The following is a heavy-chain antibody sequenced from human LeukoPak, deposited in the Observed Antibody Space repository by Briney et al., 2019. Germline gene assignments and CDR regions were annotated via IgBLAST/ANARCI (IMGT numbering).Heavy chain of an antibody. D-gene: IGHD3-16*02. CDR3: ASSLSFFRWFDP. J-gene: IGHJ5*02. CDR1: GFTFSDYY. CDR2: ISCSGSTI. V-gene: IGHV3-11*01. Sequence: AGGSLRLSCAASGFTFSDYYMSWIRQAPGKGLEWVSYISCSGSTIYYADSVKGRFTISRDNAKNSLYLQMNSLRAEDTAVYYCASSLSFFRWFDPWGQGTLVTVSS.